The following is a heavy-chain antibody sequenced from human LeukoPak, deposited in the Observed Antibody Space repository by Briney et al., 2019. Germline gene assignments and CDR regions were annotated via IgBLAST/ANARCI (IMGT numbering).Heavy chain of an antibody. V-gene: IGHV1-18*01. CDR3: ARDLPQDYGDYAFDY. D-gene: IGHD4-17*01. CDR2: ISAYNGNT. J-gene: IGHJ4*02. Sequence: ASVKVSCKASGYTFTSYGISWVRQAPGQGLEWMGWISAYNGNTNYAQKLQGRVTMTTDTSTSTAYMELRSLRSDDAAVYYCARDLPQDYGDYAFDYWGQGTLVTVSS. CDR1: GYTFTSYG.